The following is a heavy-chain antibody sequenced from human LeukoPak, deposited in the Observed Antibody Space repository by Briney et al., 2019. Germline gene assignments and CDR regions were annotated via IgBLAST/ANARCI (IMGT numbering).Heavy chain of an antibody. CDR3: ARRRGNFWSDFYAFDY. D-gene: IGHD3-3*01. J-gene: IGHJ4*02. CDR1: GDSISSYY. V-gene: IGHV4-59*08. Sequence: PSETLSLTCTVSGDSISSYYWSWIRQPPGKGLEWIGYIYYSGSTNYNPSLTSRVTISLDTSKTQFSLKLSSVTAADTAVYYCARRRGNFWSDFYAFDYWGLGTLVTVSS. CDR2: IYYSGST.